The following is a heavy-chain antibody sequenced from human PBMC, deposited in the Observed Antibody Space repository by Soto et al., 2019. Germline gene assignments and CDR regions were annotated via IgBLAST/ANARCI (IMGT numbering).Heavy chain of an antibody. CDR1: GYNFTNNA. CDR2: VNPGTGNT. V-gene: IGHV1-3*01. J-gene: IGHJ4*02. D-gene: IGHD4-17*01. Sequence: ASVKVSCKASGYNFTNNAIHWVRQAPGQRHEWMGWVNPGTGNTQYSGMFQGRVSFSRDTSASTAYMELSSLTSKDTAVYYCASGFFDGDTHYFVLAYWGQGTLVTVSS. CDR3: ASGFFDGDTHYFVLAY.